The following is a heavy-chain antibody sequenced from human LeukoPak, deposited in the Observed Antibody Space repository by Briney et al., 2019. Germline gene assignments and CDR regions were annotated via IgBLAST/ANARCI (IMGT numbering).Heavy chain of an antibody. V-gene: IGHV4-30-4*08. J-gene: IGHJ4*02. D-gene: IGHD2-21*02. CDR1: SGSISSGDYY. CDR3: ARLGTAPFDY. CDR2: ISYTGTT. Sequence: SETLSLTCTVSSGSISSGDYYWSWIRQPPGKGLEWIGYISYTGTTYYNPSLKSRVTISEDTSKNLFSLELNSVTAADTAVYYCARLGTAPFDYWGQGTLVTVSS.